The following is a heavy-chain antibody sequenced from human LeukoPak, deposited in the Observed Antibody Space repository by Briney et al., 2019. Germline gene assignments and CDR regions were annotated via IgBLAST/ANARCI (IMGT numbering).Heavy chain of an antibody. D-gene: IGHD2-2*01. CDR2: IRYDGSNK. J-gene: IGHJ5*02. CDR3: AKSPILYCSSTSCYSDGFDP. Sequence: PGGSLRLSCAASGFTFSSYGMHWVRQAPGKGLEWVAFIRYDGSNKYYANSVKGRFTISRDNSKNTLYLQMNSLRAEDTAVYYCAKSPILYCSSTSCYSDGFDPWGQGTLVTVSS. CDR1: GFTFSSYG. V-gene: IGHV3-30*02.